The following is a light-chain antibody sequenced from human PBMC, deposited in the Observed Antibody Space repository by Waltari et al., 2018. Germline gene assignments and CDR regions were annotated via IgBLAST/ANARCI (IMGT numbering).Light chain of an antibody. CDR1: QSVSSN. CDR2: GAS. Sequence: EIVMTQSPATLSVSPGASATLSCRASQSVSSNLAWYQHKPGQAPRVLIYGASVRPAGIPARFSGSGAGTEFTLTISSLQSEDFAIYYCQQYNNWRTFGQGTKVEIK. V-gene: IGKV3-15*01. CDR3: QQYNNWRT. J-gene: IGKJ1*01.